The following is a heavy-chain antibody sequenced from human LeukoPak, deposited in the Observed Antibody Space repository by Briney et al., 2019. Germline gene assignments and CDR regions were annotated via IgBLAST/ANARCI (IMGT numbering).Heavy chain of an antibody. V-gene: IGHV4-34*01. Sequence: SETLSLTRAVYGGSFSGFYWSWFRQPPGKGLEWIGEINDSGSMNHNPSLKSRVAISVDTSKSQFSLKLTSVTAADTAVYFCARGAGWRIDYWGQGTLVTVSS. CDR2: INDSGSM. J-gene: IGHJ4*02. D-gene: IGHD5-24*01. CDR1: GGSFSGFY. CDR3: ARGAGWRIDY.